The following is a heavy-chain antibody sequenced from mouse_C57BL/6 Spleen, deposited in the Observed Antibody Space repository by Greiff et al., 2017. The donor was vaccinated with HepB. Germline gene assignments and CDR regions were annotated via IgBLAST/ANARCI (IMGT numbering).Heavy chain of an antibody. CDR2: IDPSDSET. V-gene: IGHV1-52*01. Sequence: QVQLQQPGAELVRPGSSVKLSCKASGYTFTSYWMHWVKQRPIQGLEWIGNIDPSDSETHYNQKFKDKATLTVDKSSSTAYMQLSSLTSEDSAVYYCARGAVVANDYWGQGTTLTVSS. J-gene: IGHJ2*01. CDR3: ARGAVVANDY. CDR1: GYTFTSYW. D-gene: IGHD1-1*01.